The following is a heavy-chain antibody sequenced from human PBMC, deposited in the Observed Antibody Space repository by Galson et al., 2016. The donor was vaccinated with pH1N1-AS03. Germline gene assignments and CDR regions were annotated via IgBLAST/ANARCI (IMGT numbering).Heavy chain of an antibody. CDR3: ATGLSVAGTPYEYYGVDV. D-gene: IGHD6-19*01. J-gene: IGHJ6*02. CDR1: GYTLTELS. Sequence: SVKVSCKVSGYTLTELSMHWVRQGPGKGLEWMGGFDPEDGEAIYAQKFQGRVTLTVDTSTDTAYMEVSRLKSEDTAVYYCATGLSVAGTPYEYYGVDVWGQAPTVIVSS. V-gene: IGHV1-24*01. CDR2: FDPEDGEA.